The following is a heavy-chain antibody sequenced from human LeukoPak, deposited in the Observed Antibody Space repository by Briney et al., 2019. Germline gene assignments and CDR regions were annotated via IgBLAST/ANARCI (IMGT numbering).Heavy chain of an antibody. D-gene: IGHD3-22*01. Sequence: GGSLRLSCAASGFTFSSYGMHWVRQAPGKGLEWVAVISYDGSNKYYADSVKGRFTISRDNSKNSLYLQMNSLRAEDTAVYYCARGLMGGYPRFDYWGQGTLVTVSS. CDR1: GFTFSSYG. J-gene: IGHJ4*02. V-gene: IGHV3-30*03. CDR2: ISYDGSNK. CDR3: ARGLMGGYPRFDY.